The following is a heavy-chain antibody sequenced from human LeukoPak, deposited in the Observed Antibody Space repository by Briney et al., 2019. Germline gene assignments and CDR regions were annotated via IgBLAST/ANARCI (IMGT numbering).Heavy chain of an antibody. V-gene: IGHV3-7*05. CDR1: GLTLSNYW. CDR3: ARDSRGYPY. CDR2: INQDGSEK. J-gene: IGHJ4*02. Sequence: PGGSLRLSRAPSGLTLSNYWMTWVPHAPGKGLEWVANINQDGSEKNYVDSVKGRFTISRDNAKNSLYLEMNSLRAEDMGVYYCARDSRGYPYWGQGTLVTVSS. D-gene: IGHD3-22*01.